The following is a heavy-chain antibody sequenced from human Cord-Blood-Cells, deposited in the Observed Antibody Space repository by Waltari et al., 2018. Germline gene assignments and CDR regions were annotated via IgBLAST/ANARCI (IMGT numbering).Heavy chain of an antibody. CDR3: ARVPGIAAAGTGSYYFDY. Sequence: QLQLQESGPGLVKPSETLSLTCTVSGGSISSSSYYWGWIRQPPGKGLEWIGSIYYSGSTYYNPSLKSRVTISVDTSKNQFSLKLSSVTAADTAVYYCARVPGIAAAGTGSYYFDYWGQGTLVTVSS. CDR2: IYYSGST. V-gene: IGHV4-39*01. D-gene: IGHD6-13*01. J-gene: IGHJ4*02. CDR1: GGSISSSSYY.